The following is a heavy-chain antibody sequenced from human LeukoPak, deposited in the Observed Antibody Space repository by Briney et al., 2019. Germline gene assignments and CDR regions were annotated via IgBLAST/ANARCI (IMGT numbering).Heavy chain of an antibody. D-gene: IGHD3-22*01. J-gene: IGHJ3*02. CDR3: ARPRDSSGYDQGGAFDI. CDR1: GGSINSYY. CDR2: IYYSGST. Sequence: SETLSLTCTVSGGSINSYYWSWIRQPPGKGLEWIGFIYYSGSTNYNPSLKSRVTISLDTSKNQFSLKLSSVTAADTAVYYCARPRDSSGYDQGGAFDIWGQGTMVTVSS. V-gene: IGHV4-59*08.